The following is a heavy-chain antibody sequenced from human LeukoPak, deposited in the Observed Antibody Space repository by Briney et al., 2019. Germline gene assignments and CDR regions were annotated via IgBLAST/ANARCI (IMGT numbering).Heavy chain of an antibody. CDR1: GFTFSSYA. D-gene: IGHD3-10*01. V-gene: IGHV3-23*01. CDR3: AKDIRVRDNWFDP. J-gene: IGHJ5*02. CDR2: ISGGGGST. Sequence: GGSLRLSCAASGFTFSSYAMSWVRQAPGKGLEWVSAISGGGGSTYYADSVKGRFTISRDNSKNTLYLQMSSLRAEDTAVYYCAKDIRVRDNWFDPWGQGTLVTVSS.